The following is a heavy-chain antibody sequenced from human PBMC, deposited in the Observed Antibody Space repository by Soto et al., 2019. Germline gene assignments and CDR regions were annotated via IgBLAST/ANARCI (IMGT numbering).Heavy chain of an antibody. Sequence: QVPLVQSGAEVKKPGASVKVSCKGSGYAFTTYGITWVRQAPGQGLEWMGWISAHNGNTNYAQKLQGRVTVTRDTSKSTAYMELRSLRSDDTAVYYCARGRYGDYWGQGALVTVSS. CDR1: GYAFTTYG. CDR3: ARGRYGDY. D-gene: IGHD1-1*01. J-gene: IGHJ4*02. CDR2: ISAHNGNT. V-gene: IGHV1-18*01.